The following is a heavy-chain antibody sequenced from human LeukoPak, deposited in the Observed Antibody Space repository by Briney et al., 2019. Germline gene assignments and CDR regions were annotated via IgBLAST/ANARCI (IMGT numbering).Heavy chain of an antibody. CDR2: IYYSGST. CDR3: AREGSSGYYLAFDI. Sequence: SETLSLTCTVSGGSISSYYWSWIRQPPGKGLEWIGYIYYSGSTNYNPSLKSRVTISVDTSKNQFSLKLSSVTAADTAVYYCAREGSSGYYLAFDIWGQGTMVTVSS. V-gene: IGHV4-59*12. CDR1: GGSISSYY. D-gene: IGHD3-22*01. J-gene: IGHJ3*02.